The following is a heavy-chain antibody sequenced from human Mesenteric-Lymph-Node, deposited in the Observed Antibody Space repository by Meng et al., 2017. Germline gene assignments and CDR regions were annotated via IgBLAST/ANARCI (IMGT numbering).Heavy chain of an antibody. Sequence: SETLSLTCAVSGYSITSDHHWAWIRQPPGEGLEWIASIYHRGTTYYNASLKSRVIISIDTSKSQFSLRLSSVTAADTAVYYCARDDWGGVNYYGMDVWGQGTTVTVSS. CDR2: IYHRGTT. D-gene: IGHD3-9*01. J-gene: IGHJ6*02. CDR1: GYSITSDHH. CDR3: ARDDWGGVNYYGMDV. V-gene: IGHV4-38-2*02.